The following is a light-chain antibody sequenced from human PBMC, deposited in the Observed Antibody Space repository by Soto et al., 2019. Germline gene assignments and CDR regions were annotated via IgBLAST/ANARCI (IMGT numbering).Light chain of an antibody. V-gene: IGLV2-14*01. CDR1: SSDVGAYNY. Sequence: QSALTQPASVSGSPGQSITISCTGTSSDVGAYNYVSWYQQHPGKAPKVMIYEVTNRPSGVSNRFSGSKSGNTAYLTISGVQAEDGADHYCSSYATSSTLVFGGGTKLTVI. CDR2: EVT. J-gene: IGLJ2*01. CDR3: SSYATSSTLV.